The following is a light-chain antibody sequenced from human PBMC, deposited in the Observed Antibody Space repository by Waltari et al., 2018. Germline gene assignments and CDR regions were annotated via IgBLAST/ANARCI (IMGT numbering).Light chain of an antibody. V-gene: IGKV2-28*01. CDR1: QSLLHSNGYNY. CDR2: LGS. CDR3: MQALQTPWT. Sequence: DMVMTQYPLSLPVTPGEPASISCRSSQSLLHSNGYNYWDWYLQKPGQSPQLLIYLGSNRASGVPDRFSGSGSGTDFTLKISRVEAEDVGVYYCMQALQTPWTFGQGTKVEIK. J-gene: IGKJ1*01.